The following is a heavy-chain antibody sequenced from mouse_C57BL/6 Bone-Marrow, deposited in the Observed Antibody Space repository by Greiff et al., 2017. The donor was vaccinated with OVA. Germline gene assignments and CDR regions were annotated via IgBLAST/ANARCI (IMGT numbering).Heavy chain of an antibody. J-gene: IGHJ2*01. CDR2: IYPRSGNT. CDR1: GYTFTSYG. Sequence: QVQLQQSGAELARPGASVKLSCKASGYTFTSYGISWVKQRTGQGLEWIGEIYPRSGNTYYNEKFKGKATLTADKSSSTAYMELRSLTSEDSAVYFCARRGPYGYDVRDFDYWGQGTTLTVSS. D-gene: IGHD2-2*01. V-gene: IGHV1-81*01. CDR3: ARRGPYGYDVRDFDY.